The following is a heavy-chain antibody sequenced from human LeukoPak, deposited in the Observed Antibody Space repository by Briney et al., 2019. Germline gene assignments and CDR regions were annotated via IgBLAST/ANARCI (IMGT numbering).Heavy chain of an antibody. D-gene: IGHD3-22*01. CDR2: IDTDGSST. J-gene: IGHJ4*02. CDR3: ATYYYDSSGYQWDY. V-gene: IGHV3-74*01. CDR1: GFTFSSYW. Sequence: GGSLRLSCAASGFTFSSYWMHWVRQAPGKGLVWVSRIDTDGSSTNYADSVKGRFTISRDNAKNTLYLQMNSLRAEDTAVYYCATYYYDSSGYQWDYWGQGTLVTVSS.